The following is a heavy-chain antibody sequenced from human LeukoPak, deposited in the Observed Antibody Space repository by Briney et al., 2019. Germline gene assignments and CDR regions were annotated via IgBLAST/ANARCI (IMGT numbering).Heavy chain of an antibody. D-gene: IGHD6-13*01. J-gene: IGHJ6*02. CDR3: ARDLLRAAAGTIPRYYYYYYGMDV. Sequence: GSLRLSCAASGFTFSSYAMHWVRQAPGKGLEWVAVISYDGSNKYYADSVKGRFTISRDNSKNTLYLQMNSLRAEDTAVYYCARDLLRAAAGTIPRYYYYYYGMDVWGQGTTVTVSS. V-gene: IGHV3-30*04. CDR1: GFTFSSYA. CDR2: ISYDGSNK.